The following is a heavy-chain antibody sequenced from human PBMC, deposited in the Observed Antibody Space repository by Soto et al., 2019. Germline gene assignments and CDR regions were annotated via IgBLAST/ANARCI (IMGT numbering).Heavy chain of an antibody. J-gene: IGHJ4*01. D-gene: IGHD3-10*01. Sequence: GGSLRLSCAASGFTFGSYWMSWVRQAPGKGLEWLDTIKMDASEKKYVDSVKGRFTMSRDNAKNSLYLQMDSLRAEDTAVYYCASDSGYGSGASVNHYLHXWGHGTLVTVSX. CDR3: ASDSGYGSGASVNHYLHX. V-gene: IGHV3-7*01. CDR2: IKMDASEK. CDR1: GFTFGSYW.